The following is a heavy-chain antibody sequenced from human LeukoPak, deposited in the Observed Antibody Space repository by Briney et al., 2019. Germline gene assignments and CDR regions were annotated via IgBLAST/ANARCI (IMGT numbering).Heavy chain of an antibody. V-gene: IGHV3-9*02. Sequence: GRSLRLSCAASGFTSDDYAMHWVRQAPGKGLEWVSGISWNSGSIGYADSVKGRFTISRDNAKNSLYLQMNSLRAEDMALYYCAKASGYSSSDFDYWGQGTLVTVSS. CDR2: ISWNSGSI. J-gene: IGHJ4*02. D-gene: IGHD6-13*01. CDR1: GFTSDDYA. CDR3: AKASGYSSSDFDY.